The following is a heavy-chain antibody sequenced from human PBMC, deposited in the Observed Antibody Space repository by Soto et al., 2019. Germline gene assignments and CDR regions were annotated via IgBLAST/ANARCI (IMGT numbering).Heavy chain of an antibody. V-gene: IGHV4-59*01. D-gene: IGHD2-2*01. CDR1: GGSIGSYY. CDR2: IYYSGST. Sequence: ETLSLTCTVSGGSIGSYYWSWIRQPPGKGLEWIGYIYYSGSTNYNPSLKSRVTISVDTSKNQFSLKLSSVTAADTAVYYCARELYCSSTSCYSHWFDPWGQGTLVTVSS. J-gene: IGHJ5*02. CDR3: ARELYCSSTSCYSHWFDP.